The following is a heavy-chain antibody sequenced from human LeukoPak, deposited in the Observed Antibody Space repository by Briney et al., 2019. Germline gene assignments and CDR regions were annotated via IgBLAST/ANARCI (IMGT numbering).Heavy chain of an antibody. CDR3: ARGWYSSGWSLNWFDP. CDR1: GGSFSGYY. D-gene: IGHD6-19*01. Sequence: SETLSLTCAVYGGSFSGYYWSWIRQPPGKGLEWIGEINHSGSTNYNPSLKSRVTISVDTSKNQFSLKLSSVTAADTAVYYCARGWYSSGWSLNWFDPWGQGTLVTVSS. CDR2: INHSGST. J-gene: IGHJ5*02. V-gene: IGHV4-34*01.